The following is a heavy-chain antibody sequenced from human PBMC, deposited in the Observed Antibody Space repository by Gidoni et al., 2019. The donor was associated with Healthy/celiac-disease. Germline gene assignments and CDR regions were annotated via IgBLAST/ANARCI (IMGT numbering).Heavy chain of an antibody. J-gene: IGHJ4*02. CDR1: SISSSSYY. V-gene: IGHV4-39*01. D-gene: IGHD2-15*01. Sequence: SISSSSYYWGWIRQPPGKGLEWIGSIYYSGSTYYNPSLKSRVTISVDTSKNQFSLKLSSVTAADTAVYYCAKRDGYCSPWGQGTLVTVSS. CDR2: IYYSGST. CDR3: AKRDGYCSP.